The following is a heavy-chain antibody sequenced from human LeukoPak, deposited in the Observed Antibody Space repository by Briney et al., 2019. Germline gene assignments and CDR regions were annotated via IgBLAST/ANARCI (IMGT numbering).Heavy chain of an antibody. D-gene: IGHD6-13*01. Sequence: PGGSLRLSCAASGFTFSSYGMHWVRQAPGKGLEWVAVISYDGSNKYYADSVKGRFTISRDNSKNTLYLQMNSLRAEDTAVYYCAKDLGKSKQLVRGYYGMNVWGQGTTVTVSS. J-gene: IGHJ6*02. CDR1: GFTFSSYG. V-gene: IGHV3-30*18. CDR2: ISYDGSNK. CDR3: AKDLGKSKQLVRGYYGMNV.